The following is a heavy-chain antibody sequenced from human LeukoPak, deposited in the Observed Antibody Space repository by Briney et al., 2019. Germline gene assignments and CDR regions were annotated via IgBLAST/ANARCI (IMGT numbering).Heavy chain of an antibody. V-gene: IGHV4-59*01. CDR2: IFYSGNT. CDR3: ARDLWGTWLDFDL. CDR1: VGSISIYY. Sequence: SQTLSLTRTVSVGSISIYYWLCIPHPPAKALECSGVIFYSGNTNHNPSPKSQVTISVDTSNNQFSLKLSSVTAADTAVYYCARDLWGTWLDFDLWGRGTLVTVSS. J-gene: IGHJ2*01. D-gene: IGHD1-14*01.